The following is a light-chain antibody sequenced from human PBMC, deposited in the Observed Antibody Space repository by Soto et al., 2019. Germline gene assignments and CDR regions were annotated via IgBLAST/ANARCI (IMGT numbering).Light chain of an antibody. CDR1: SSDVGAYNF. CDR3: SSQTGSATVL. V-gene: IGLV2-14*01. CDR2: EVS. Sequence: QSALTQPASVSGSPGQSITISCTGTSSDVGAYNFVSWYQQFPGKAPKLMIYEVSNRPSGVSDRFSGSKSGNTASLIISGLQAEDEADYYCSSQTGSATVLFGGGT. J-gene: IGLJ2*01.